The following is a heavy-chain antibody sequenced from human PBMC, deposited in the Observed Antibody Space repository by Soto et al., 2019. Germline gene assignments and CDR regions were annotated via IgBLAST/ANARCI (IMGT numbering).Heavy chain of an antibody. Sequence: GESLKISCRGSGYIFNGYWIGWVRQLPGKGLEWIGVIYPGDSETIYSPSFRGQVIISADKYIRTAYLQWSSLKASDTGKYYCARREGTGWGYWGQGTQVTLSS. V-gene: IGHV5-51*01. CDR3: ARREGTGWGY. D-gene: IGHD6-19*01. CDR1: GYIFNGYW. J-gene: IGHJ4*02. CDR2: IYPGDSET.